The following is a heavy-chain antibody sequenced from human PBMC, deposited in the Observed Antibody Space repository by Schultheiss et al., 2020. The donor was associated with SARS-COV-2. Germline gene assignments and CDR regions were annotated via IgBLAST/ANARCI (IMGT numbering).Heavy chain of an antibody. CDR1: GFTFSSYS. CDR3: ARGIVGAKGIFDY. D-gene: IGHD1-26*01. J-gene: IGHJ4*02. CDR2: IYYSGST. V-gene: IGHV4-59*08. Sequence: GSLRLSCAASGFTFSSYSMNWVRQAPGKGLEWIGYIYYSGSTNYNPSLKSRVTISVDTSKNQFSLKLSSVTAADTAVYYCARGIVGAKGIFDYWGQGTLVTVSS.